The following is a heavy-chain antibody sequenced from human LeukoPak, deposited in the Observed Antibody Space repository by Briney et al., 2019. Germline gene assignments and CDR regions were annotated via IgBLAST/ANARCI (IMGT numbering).Heavy chain of an antibody. CDR1: GFTVSSNY. J-gene: IGHJ4*02. V-gene: IGHV3-66*01. CDR2: IYSSGNT. Sequence: GGSLRLSCAASGFTVSSNYMSWVCQAPGQGLEWVSVIYSSGNTYYADSVQGRFTMSRDNPENTLYLQMNSLRAEDTALYYCARAHDRGYYYGFDYWGQGTLVTVSS. CDR3: ARAHDRGYYYGFDY. D-gene: IGHD3-22*01.